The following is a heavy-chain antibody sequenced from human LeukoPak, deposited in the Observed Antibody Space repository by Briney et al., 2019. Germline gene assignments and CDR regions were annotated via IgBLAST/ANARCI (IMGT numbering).Heavy chain of an antibody. CDR1: GFTFSNAW. Sequence: PGRSLRLSCAASGFTFSNAWMSWVRQAPGKGLEWVGRIKIKSDGGTTDYATPVKGRFTISRDDSKNTLYLQMNSLKTEDTAVYYCTTDLRTWTAVTGDDYWGQGTLVTVSS. V-gene: IGHV3-15*01. J-gene: IGHJ4*02. CDR2: IKIKSDGGTT. CDR3: TTDLRTWTAVTGDDY. D-gene: IGHD6-19*01.